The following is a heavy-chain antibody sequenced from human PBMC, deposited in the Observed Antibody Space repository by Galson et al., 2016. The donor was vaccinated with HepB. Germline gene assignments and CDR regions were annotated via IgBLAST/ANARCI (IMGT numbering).Heavy chain of an antibody. D-gene: IGHD3-10*01. CDR3: AKDRVRHYNVLEY. Sequence: SLRLSCAASGFTFSSYAMHWVRQAPGKGLEEVAVISYSGGEKYYADSVKGRFTISRDNSKNTLFLQMNSLRAEDTAVYYCAKDRVRHYNVLEYWGQGTLVVVSS. CDR1: GFTFSSYA. V-gene: IGHV3-30-3*01. J-gene: IGHJ4*02. CDR2: ISYSGGEK.